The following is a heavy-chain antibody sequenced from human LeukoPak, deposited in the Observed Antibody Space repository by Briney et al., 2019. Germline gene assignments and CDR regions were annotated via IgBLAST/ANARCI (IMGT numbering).Heavy chain of an antibody. J-gene: IGHJ1*01. CDR2: ISYDGSNK. CDR1: GFTFSSYA. D-gene: IGHD4-17*01. Sequence: GGSLRFFCAASGFTFSSYAMHWVRQAPGKGLEWVAVISYDGSNKYYADSVKGRFTISRDNYKNTLYLQMNSLRAEDTAVYYCATDSGDYGAEYFQHWGQGTLVTVSS. CDR3: ATDSGDYGAEYFQH. V-gene: IGHV3-30-3*01.